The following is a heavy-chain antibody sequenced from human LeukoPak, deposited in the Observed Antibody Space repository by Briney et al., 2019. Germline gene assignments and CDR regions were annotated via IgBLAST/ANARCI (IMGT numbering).Heavy chain of an antibody. CDR3: AREWDLEAAYDSSGYYHNYFDY. Sequence: GASVKVSCKASGYTFTSYAMHWVRQAPGQRLEWMGWSNAGNGNTKYSQEFQGRVTITRDTSASTAYMELSSLRSEDTAVYYCAREWDLEAAYDSSGYYHNYFDYWGQGTLVTVSS. V-gene: IGHV1-3*02. CDR2: SNAGNGNT. CDR1: GYTFTSYA. J-gene: IGHJ4*02. D-gene: IGHD3-22*01.